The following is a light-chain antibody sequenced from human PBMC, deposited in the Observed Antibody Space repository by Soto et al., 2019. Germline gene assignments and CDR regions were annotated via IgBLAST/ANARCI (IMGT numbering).Light chain of an antibody. V-gene: IGKV3-15*01. CDR1: QSFSNN. J-gene: IGKJ1*01. Sequence: EIVMTQSPATLSVSPEERATLSCRDSQSFSNNLAWFQQQPGQAPRLLFYGASTRATGIPARFSASGSGTEFTLTISSLQSEDFAVYYCQKYGDWPPSWTFGQGTKV. CDR3: QKYGDWPPSWT. CDR2: GAS.